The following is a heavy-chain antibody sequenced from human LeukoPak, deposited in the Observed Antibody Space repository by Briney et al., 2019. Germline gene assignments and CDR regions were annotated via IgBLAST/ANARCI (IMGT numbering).Heavy chain of an antibody. CDR3: AKAPLRYYYDSSGYSVAEYFQH. D-gene: IGHD3-22*01. CDR1: GFTFSDYY. CDR2: ISSSGSTI. Sequence: GGSLRLPCAASGFTFSDYYMSWIRQAPGKGLEWVSYISSSGSTIYYADSVKGRFTISRDNAKNSLYLQMNSLRAEDTALYYCAKAPLRYYYDSSGYSVAEYFQHWGQGTLVTVSS. V-gene: IGHV3-11*01. J-gene: IGHJ1*01.